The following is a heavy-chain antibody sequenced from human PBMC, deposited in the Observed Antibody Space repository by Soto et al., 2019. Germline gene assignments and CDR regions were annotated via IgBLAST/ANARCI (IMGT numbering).Heavy chain of an antibody. CDR1: SGSFSDYY. CDR2: INHRGST. CDR3: ARLPLSGSYYNY. Sequence: PSETLSLTCAVYSGSFSDYYWRWIRQPLGKGLEWIGEINHRGSTNYNASLKSRITISVDTSKNQFSLRLSSVTAADTAVYYCARLPLSGSYYNYWGQGVLVPVSP. V-gene: IGHV4-34*01. J-gene: IGHJ4*02. D-gene: IGHD1-26*01.